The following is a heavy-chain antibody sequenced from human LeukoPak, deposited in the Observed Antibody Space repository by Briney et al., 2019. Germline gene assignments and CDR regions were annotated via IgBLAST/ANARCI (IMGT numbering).Heavy chain of an antibody. V-gene: IGHV3-53*01. CDR1: GFSVSSDY. CDR2: IYSGGNT. Sequence: GGSLRLSCAASGFSVSSDYMRWVRQAPGKGLEWVSVIYSGGNTYYADSVKGRFTISRDHSKNTLYLQMNSLRAEDTAVYYCAGRQTFYDFSFDYWGQGTLVTVSS. J-gene: IGHJ4*02. D-gene: IGHD3-3*01. CDR3: AGRQTFYDFSFDY.